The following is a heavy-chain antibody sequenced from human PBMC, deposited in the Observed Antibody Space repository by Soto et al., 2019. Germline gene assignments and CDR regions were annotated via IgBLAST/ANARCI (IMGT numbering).Heavy chain of an antibody. CDR2: IIPIFGTA. D-gene: IGHD6-19*01. CDR1: GGTISSYA. Sequence: SVKVSCKASGGTISSYAISWVRQAPGQGLEWMGGIIPIFGTANYAQKFQGRVTITADESTSTAYMELSSLRSEDTAVYYCAPQRYSSGWYGGDSWGQGTLVTVSS. CDR3: APQRYSSGWYGGDS. J-gene: IGHJ5*02. V-gene: IGHV1-69*13.